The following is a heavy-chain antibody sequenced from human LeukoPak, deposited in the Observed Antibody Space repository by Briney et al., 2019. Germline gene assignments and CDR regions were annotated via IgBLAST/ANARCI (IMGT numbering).Heavy chain of an antibody. J-gene: IGHJ4*02. CDR2: IYRGGTT. CDR3: ARDYYYDDSGQPVRLDY. Sequence: TGGSLRLSCVASGFTVSSNYMGWVRQAPGKGPEWLSVIYRGGTTYYAGSVKGRFTISRDDSKNTLYLQMNSLRAEDTAVYYCARDYYYDDSGQPVRLDYWGQGTLVTVSS. D-gene: IGHD3-22*01. V-gene: IGHV3-66*01. CDR1: GFTVSSNY.